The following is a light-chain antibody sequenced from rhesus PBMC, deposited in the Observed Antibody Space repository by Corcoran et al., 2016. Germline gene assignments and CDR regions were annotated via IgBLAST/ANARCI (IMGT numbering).Light chain of an antibody. Sequence: DIQMTQSLSSLSASVGDRVTITCRASQGMSTYLNWYQQKLGKVPKRLIYGASSLESGVPSRFSGSGAGTDFTLTISRLQPEDFATYYCLQYQGNPYSFGQGTKVKI. J-gene: IGKJ2*01. CDR1: QGMSTY. V-gene: IGKV1-43*01. CDR2: GAS. CDR3: LQYQGNPYS.